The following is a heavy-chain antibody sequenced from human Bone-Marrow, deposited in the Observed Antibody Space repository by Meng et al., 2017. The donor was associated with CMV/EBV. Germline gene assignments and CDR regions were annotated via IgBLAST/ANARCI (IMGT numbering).Heavy chain of an antibody. V-gene: IGHV1-2*02. CDR3: ARDLGCSSTSCYLIGGDAFDI. D-gene: IGHD2-2*01. CDR2: INPNSGGT. J-gene: IGHJ3*02. Sequence: ASVKVSCKASGYTFTGYYMHWVRQAPGQGLEWMGWINPNSGGTNYAQKFQGRVTMTRDTSMSIAYMELSRLRSDDTAVYYCARDLGCSSTSCYLIGGDAFDIWGQGTMVTVSS. CDR1: GYTFTGYY.